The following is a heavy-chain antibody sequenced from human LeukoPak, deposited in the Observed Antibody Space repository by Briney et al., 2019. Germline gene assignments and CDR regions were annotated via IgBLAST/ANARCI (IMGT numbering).Heavy chain of an antibody. CDR1: GGTFSSHF. Sequence: ASVKVSCKASGGTFSSHFISWVRQAPGRGLEWMGWNSAYNDNTNYAQKFQGRVTMTTDTSTNTAYMELRSLTSDDTAVYYCARTFYDSWSGFSNYDSFHIWGQGTLVTVSS. D-gene: IGHD3-3*01. CDR3: ARTFYDSWSGFSNYDSFHI. CDR2: NSAYNDNT. V-gene: IGHV1-18*01. J-gene: IGHJ3*02.